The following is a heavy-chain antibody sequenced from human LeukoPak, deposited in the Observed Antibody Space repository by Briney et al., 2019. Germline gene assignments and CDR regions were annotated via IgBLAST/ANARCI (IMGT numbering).Heavy chain of an antibody. J-gene: IGHJ4*02. Sequence: GGSLRPSCAASGFTFISFRMNWVRQAPGKVLGCVPSISHTSRPNMYYADSVKGRFTISRDNAKNSLYLQMNSLRAEDTAVYYCARDLGYYGDLDYWGQGTLVTVSS. CDR3: ARDLGYYGDLDY. V-gene: IGHV3-21*01. CDR2: ISHTSRPNM. D-gene: IGHD4-17*01. CDR1: GFTFISFR.